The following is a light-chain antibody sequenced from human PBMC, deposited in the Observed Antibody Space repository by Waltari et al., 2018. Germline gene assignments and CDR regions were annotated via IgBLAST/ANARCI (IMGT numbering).Light chain of an antibody. V-gene: IGLV1-47*01. Sequence: QSVLTQPPSASGTPGQRVTISCSGSRSNVGNNYVYWYQPLPGTAPKLLIYRNNLVPAGVPARFSGSKSCTSASRAISGLRSEDEADYYCAAWDDSLSGRVFGGGTKVTVL. CDR2: RNN. CDR1: RSNVGNNY. CDR3: AAWDDSLSGRV. J-gene: IGLJ3*02.